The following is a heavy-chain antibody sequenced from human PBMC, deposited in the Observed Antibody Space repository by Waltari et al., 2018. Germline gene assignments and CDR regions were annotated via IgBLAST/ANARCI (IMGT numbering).Heavy chain of an antibody. CDR2: IYYSGST. V-gene: IGHV4-39*01. J-gene: IGHJ4*03. CDR1: GGSITSSSYY. CDR3: ARHVLGPYYNTILPPNY. Sequence: QLQLQESGPGLVKPSEPLSLPCTAPGGSITSSSYYWCGLRQPPGKGLEWVGSIYYSGSTYYNPSLNSRVTISVDTSKNQFSLKLSSLTAADTAVYFCARHVLGPYYNTILPPNYWGQGTLVTVSS. D-gene: IGHD3-22*01.